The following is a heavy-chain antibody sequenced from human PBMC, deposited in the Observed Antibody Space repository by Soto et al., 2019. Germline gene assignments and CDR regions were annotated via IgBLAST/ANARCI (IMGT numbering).Heavy chain of an antibody. V-gene: IGHV1-69*13. CDR2: IIPIFGTA. CDR3: ASLPRMYYYYYGMDV. CDR1: GGTFSSYA. Sequence: SVKVSCKASGGTFSSYAISWVRQAPGQGLEWMGGIIPIFGTANYAQKFQGRVTITADESTSTAYMELSSLRSEDTAVYYCASLPRMYYYYYGMDVWGQGTTVTVSS. J-gene: IGHJ6*02. D-gene: IGHD2-15*01.